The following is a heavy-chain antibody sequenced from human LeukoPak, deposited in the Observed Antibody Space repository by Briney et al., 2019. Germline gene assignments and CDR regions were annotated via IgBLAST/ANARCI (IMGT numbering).Heavy chain of an antibody. D-gene: IGHD1-26*01. CDR2: ISTYNGKT. V-gene: IGHV1-18*01. Sequence: GASVKVSCKASGYTIISYGISWVRQAPGQGLEWMGWISTYNGKTNYAQKFQGRVTMTTDTATSTACMELRSLRSEDTAVYYCAADSGAMDTVYYFDYWGQGTLVTVSS. CDR1: GYTIISYG. J-gene: IGHJ4*02. CDR3: AADSGAMDTVYYFDY.